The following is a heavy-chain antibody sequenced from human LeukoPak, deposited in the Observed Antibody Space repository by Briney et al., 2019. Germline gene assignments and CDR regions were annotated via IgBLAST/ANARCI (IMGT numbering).Heavy chain of an antibody. CDR2: ISGSGGST. CDR3: AKGMGCQLRNFDY. Sequence: PGASLRLSCAASGFTFSSYAMSWVRQAPGKGLEWVSAISGSGGSTYYADSVKGRFTISRDNSKNTLYLQMNSLRAEDTAVYYCAKGMGCQLRNFDYWGQGTLVTVSS. D-gene: IGHD2-2*01. V-gene: IGHV3-23*01. J-gene: IGHJ4*02. CDR1: GFTFSSYA.